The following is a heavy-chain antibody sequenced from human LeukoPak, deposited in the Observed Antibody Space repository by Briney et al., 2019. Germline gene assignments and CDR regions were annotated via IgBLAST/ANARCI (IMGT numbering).Heavy chain of an antibody. Sequence: SETLSLTCAVYGGSFSGYYWSWIRQPPGKGLEWIGEINHSGSTNYNPSLKSRVTISLDTSKNQFSLKLSSVTAADTAVYYCAREYMAPLSYWGQGTLVTVSS. J-gene: IGHJ4*02. D-gene: IGHD6-6*01. V-gene: IGHV4-34*01. CDR2: INHSGST. CDR3: AREYMAPLSY. CDR1: GGSFSGYY.